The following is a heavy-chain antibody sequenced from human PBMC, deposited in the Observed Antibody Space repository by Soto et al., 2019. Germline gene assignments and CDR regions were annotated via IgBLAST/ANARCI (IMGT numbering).Heavy chain of an antibody. CDR3: AIIGGNSSCGMDV. CDR1: GFTFSRYA. D-gene: IGHD2-15*01. J-gene: IGHJ6*02. CDR2: IRYRRGTT. Sequence: GWSLRLSCAASGFTFSRYAMGWVRQARGKELDYISAIRYRRGTTNYPDSVKGEFTVPRDNSQNRLYLQMNSLRAEDTAVYYYAIIGGNSSCGMDVLGHGTTVTVCS. V-gene: IGHV3-23*01.